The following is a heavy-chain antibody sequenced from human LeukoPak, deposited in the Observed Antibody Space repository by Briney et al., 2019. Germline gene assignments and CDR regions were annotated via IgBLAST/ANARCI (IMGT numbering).Heavy chain of an antibody. CDR1: GFTFSSYA. CDR2: ISGSGGGT. J-gene: IGHJ4*02. CDR3: AKGLGGRSGWYWGGFDY. D-gene: IGHD6-19*01. V-gene: IGHV3-23*01. Sequence: PGGSLRLSCAASGFTFSSYAMSWVRQAPEKGLEWVSTISGSGGGTYYADSVKGRFTISRDNSNNALYLQMNSLRPEDTAVYYCAKGLGGRSGWYWGGFDYWGQGALVTVSS.